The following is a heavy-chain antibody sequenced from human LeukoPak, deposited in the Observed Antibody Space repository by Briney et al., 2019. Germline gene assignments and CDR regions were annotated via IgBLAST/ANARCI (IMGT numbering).Heavy chain of an antibody. CDR2: MYYGGNT. D-gene: IGHD3-3*01. CDR1: GGSISSNNYY. J-gene: IGHJ5*02. Sequence: PSETLSLTCTVSGGSISSNNYYRGWIRQPPGKGLEWIGSMYYGGNTYYNPSLKSRVTMSADTSKNQFSLKLNSVTAADTAVYYCARVLIISNWFDPWGQGTLVTVSS. CDR3: ARVLIISNWFDP. V-gene: IGHV4-39*01.